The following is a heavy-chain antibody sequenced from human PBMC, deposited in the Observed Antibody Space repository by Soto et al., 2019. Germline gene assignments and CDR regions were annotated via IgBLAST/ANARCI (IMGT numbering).Heavy chain of an antibody. J-gene: IGHJ6*02. CDR1: GFTFSSYG. Sequence: QVQLVESGGGVVQPGRSLRLSCAASGFTFSSYGMHWVRQAPGKGLEWVAVISYDGSNKYYADSVKGRFTISRDNSKNRLYLQMNSMRAEDTAVYYCAKDQNCGGDCSYPYYYYYGMDVWGQGTTVTVSS. CDR3: AKDQNCGGDCSYPYYYYYGMDV. V-gene: IGHV3-30*18. D-gene: IGHD2-21*02. CDR2: ISYDGSNK.